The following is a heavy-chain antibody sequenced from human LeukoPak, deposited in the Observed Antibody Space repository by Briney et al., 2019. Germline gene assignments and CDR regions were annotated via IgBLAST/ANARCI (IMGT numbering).Heavy chain of an antibody. CDR1: GYTFTSYY. CDR3: ARDPHRSPAITMVRGVQPPQDY. V-gene: IGHV1-18*04. D-gene: IGHD3-10*01. Sequence: ASVKVSRKASGYTFTSYYMHWVRQAPGQGLEWMGWISAYNGNTNYAQKLQGRVTMTTDTSTSTAYMELRSLRSDDTVVYYCARDPHRSPAITMVRGVQPPQDYWGQGTLVTVSS. CDR2: ISAYNGNT. J-gene: IGHJ4*02.